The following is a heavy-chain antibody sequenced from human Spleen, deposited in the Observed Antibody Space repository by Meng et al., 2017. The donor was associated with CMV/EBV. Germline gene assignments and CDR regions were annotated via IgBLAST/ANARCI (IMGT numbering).Heavy chain of an antibody. V-gene: IGHV3-21*01. D-gene: IGHD4-17*01. J-gene: IGHJ6*02. CDR1: GFTFSSYN. CDR3: ARDWGERDYGYYYGMAV. Sequence: GGSLRLSCAASGFTFSSYNMNWVRQAPGKGLEWVSTISSSSSYIYYAASVKGRFTISRDNAKNSLYLQMNSLRAEDTAVYYCARDWGERDYGYYYGMAVWGQGTTVTVSS. CDR2: ISSSSSYI.